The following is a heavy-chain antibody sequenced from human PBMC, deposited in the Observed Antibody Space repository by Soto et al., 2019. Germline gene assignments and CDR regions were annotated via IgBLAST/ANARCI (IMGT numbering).Heavy chain of an antibody. V-gene: IGHV3-33*01. CDR3: SRGRGYKSGVRDYYFDY. Sequence: QVQLVESGGGVVQPGMSLRLSWVATRFTFSSYGIHWIRQAPGKGLEWVALIWSDGNKKYYADSVRDRFTISRDNSQNTLYLQMNSLRAEDTAVYFCSRGRGYKSGVRDYYFDYWGQGNLVTVSS. J-gene: IGHJ4*02. D-gene: IGHD5-18*01. CDR2: IWSDGNKK. CDR1: RFTFSSYG.